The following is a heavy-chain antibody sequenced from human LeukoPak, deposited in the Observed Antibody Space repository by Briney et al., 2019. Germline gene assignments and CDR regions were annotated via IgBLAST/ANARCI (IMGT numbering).Heavy chain of an antibody. D-gene: IGHD3-10*01. Sequence: SETLSLTCAVSGGSISSGDYSWSWIRQPPGKGLEWIGYIYYSGRTYYNPSLKSRVTISKDTSKNQFSLKLTSVTAADTAVYYCARRKGFGEGYFDSWGQGTLVTVSS. CDR2: IYYSGRT. V-gene: IGHV4-30-4*07. J-gene: IGHJ4*02. CDR1: GGSISSGDYS. CDR3: ARRKGFGEGYFDS.